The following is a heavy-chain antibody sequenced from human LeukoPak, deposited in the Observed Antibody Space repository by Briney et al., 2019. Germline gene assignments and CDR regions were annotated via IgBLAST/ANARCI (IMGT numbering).Heavy chain of an antibody. CDR1: GFPFSSYS. CDR3: VRGETAVTSNLDY. D-gene: IGHD4-17*01. CDR2: ISSSGSTI. V-gene: IGHV3-48*02. J-gene: IGHJ4*02. Sequence: GGSLRLSCAASGFPFSSYSVIWARKAPGMGLEWVSYISSSGSTIYYADSVKGRFTISRDNAKNSLSLQMNSLRDEDTAVYYCVRGETAVTSNLDYWGRGTLVTVSS.